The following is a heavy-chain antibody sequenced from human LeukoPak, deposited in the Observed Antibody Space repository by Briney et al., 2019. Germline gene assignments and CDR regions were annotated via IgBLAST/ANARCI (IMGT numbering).Heavy chain of an antibody. CDR2: IGATGGTT. CDR1: GXTFSNYA. CDR3: AKVRSQFFDY. J-gene: IGHJ4*02. Sequence: GGSLRLSCAASGXTFSNYAMSWVRQAPGKGLEWVSAIGATGGTTYYADSVKGRFTISRDNSKNTLYLQMNSLRAEDTAVYYCAKVRSQFFDYWGQGTLVTVSS. V-gene: IGHV3-23*01. D-gene: IGHD5-24*01.